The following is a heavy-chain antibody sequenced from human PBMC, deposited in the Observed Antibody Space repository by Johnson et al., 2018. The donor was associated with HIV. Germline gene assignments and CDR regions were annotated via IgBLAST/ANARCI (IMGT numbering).Heavy chain of an antibody. Sequence: QVQLVESGGGVVQPGRSVRLSCAASGLNFSDYGMHWVRQAPGKGLEWVAVISFDGSTEYYADSVKGRLTISRDNSKNTLYLQRNSLRVEDTAGYYCARGRITMRVVDLRGGGFDIWGQGTMVTVSS. CDR3: ARGRITMRVVDLRGGGFDI. CDR1: GLNFSDYG. J-gene: IGHJ3*02. CDR2: ISFDGSTE. V-gene: IGHV3-30*04. D-gene: IGHD3-22*01.